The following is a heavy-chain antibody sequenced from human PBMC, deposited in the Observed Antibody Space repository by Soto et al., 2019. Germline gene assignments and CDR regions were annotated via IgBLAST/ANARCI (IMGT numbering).Heavy chain of an antibody. CDR2: IIPIFGTA. J-gene: IGHJ6*02. Sequence: ASVKVSCKASGGTFSSYAISWVRQAPGQGLEWMGGIIPIFGTANYAQKFQGRVTITTDKSTSTAYMELSSLRSEDTAVYYCARDLMSLGYCSSTSCYDGMDVWGQGTTVTVSS. D-gene: IGHD2-2*01. V-gene: IGHV1-69*05. CDR1: GGTFSSYA. CDR3: ARDLMSLGYCSSTSCYDGMDV.